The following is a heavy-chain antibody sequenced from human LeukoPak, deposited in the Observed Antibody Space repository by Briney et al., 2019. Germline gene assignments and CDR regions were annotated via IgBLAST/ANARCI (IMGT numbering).Heavy chain of an antibody. V-gene: IGHV3-23*01. J-gene: IGHJ3*02. Sequence: PGGSLRLSCAASGFTFSSYAMSWVRQAPGKGLEWVSAISGSGGSTYYADFVKGRFTISRDNSKNTLYLQMNSLRAEDTAVYYCAKNRCTNGVCYAIGPFDIWGQGTMVTVSS. CDR3: AKNRCTNGVCYAIGPFDI. CDR1: GFTFSSYA. CDR2: ISGSGGST. D-gene: IGHD2-8*01.